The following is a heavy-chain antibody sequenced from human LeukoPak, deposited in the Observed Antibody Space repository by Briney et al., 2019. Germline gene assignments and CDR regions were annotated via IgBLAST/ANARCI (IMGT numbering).Heavy chain of an antibody. CDR1: GFTFSNYA. CDR3: AKRTYCGSDCYFDF. V-gene: IGHV3-23*01. J-gene: IGHJ4*03. Sequence: GGSLRLSCAASGFTFSNYAMSWVRQAPGKGLEWVSAIGTGSSSTYYADSVKGRFTISRDNSKNTVYLQMTNLRAEDTALYYCAKRTYCGSDCYFDFWGQGTLVTVSS. CDR2: IGTGSSST. D-gene: IGHD2-21*02.